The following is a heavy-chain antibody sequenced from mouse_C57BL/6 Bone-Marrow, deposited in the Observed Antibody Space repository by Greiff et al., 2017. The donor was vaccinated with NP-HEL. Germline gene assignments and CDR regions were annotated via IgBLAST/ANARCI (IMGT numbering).Heavy chain of an antibody. CDR1: GYSITSGYY. CDR3: ARTRLSWYFDV. J-gene: IGHJ1*03. V-gene: IGHV3-6*01. CDR2: ISYDGSN. Sequence: EVKVEESGPGLVKPSQSLSLTCSVTGYSITSGYYWNWIRQFPGNKLEWMGYISYDGSNNYNPSLKNPISITRDTSKNQFFLKLNSVTTEDTATYYCARTRLSWYFDVWGTGTTVTVSS. D-gene: IGHD1-2*01.